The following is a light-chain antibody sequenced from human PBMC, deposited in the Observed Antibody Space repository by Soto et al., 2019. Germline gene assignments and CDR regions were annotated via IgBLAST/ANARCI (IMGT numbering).Light chain of an antibody. CDR2: GAS. Sequence: EIVMTQSPATLSVSPGERATLSCRASQSVSSNLAWYQQKPGQAPRLLIYGASTRATGIPARFSGSGSGTDFTLNISSLQSEDFAVYYCQQYNSWPPIT. J-gene: IGKJ5*01. V-gene: IGKV3-15*01. CDR1: QSVSSN. CDR3: QQYNSWPPIT.